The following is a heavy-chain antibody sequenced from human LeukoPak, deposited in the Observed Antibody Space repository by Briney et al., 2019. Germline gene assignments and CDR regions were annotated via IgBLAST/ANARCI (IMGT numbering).Heavy chain of an antibody. Sequence: SQTLSLTCTVSGGSISSGGFYWSWIRQHPGKGLEWIGYTYYSGSTYYNPSLKSRLTISIDTSKNQFSLKLSSVTAADTAVYFCAGGTLPKGAAVDIRGQGTLVTVSS. D-gene: IGHD6-25*01. J-gene: IGHJ3*02. CDR3: AGGTLPKGAAVDI. CDR2: TYYSGST. V-gene: IGHV4-31*03. CDR1: GGSISSGGFY.